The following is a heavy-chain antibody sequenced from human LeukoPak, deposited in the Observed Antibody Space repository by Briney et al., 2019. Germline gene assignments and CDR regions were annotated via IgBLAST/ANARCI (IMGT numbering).Heavy chain of an antibody. D-gene: IGHD3-3*01. CDR3: ARGRYYDFWSGYIL. CDR1: GYTFTGYY. V-gene: IGHV1-2*02. Sequence: ASVKVSCRASGYTFTGYYMHWVRQAPGQGLEWMGWINPNSGGTNYAQKFQGRVTMTRDTSISTAYMELSRLRSDDTAVYYCARGRYYDFWSGYILWGQGTLVTVSS. CDR2: INPNSGGT. J-gene: IGHJ4*02.